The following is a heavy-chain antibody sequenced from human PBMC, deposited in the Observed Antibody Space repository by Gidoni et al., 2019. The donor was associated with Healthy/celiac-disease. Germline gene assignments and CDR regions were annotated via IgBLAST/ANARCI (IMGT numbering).Heavy chain of an antibody. J-gene: IGHJ6*02. Sequence: GQLVQSGAEVKKPGSSVKVSCKASGGPVRRYAISGVRQAPGQGLEWMGGIIPIFGTTNYAQKFQGRVTITADESTGTAYMELSSLRSEDTSVYYCARGGYCSGGSCYGGYYYYGMDVWGQGTTVTVSS. CDR3: ARGGYCSGGSCYGGYYYYGMDV. V-gene: IGHV1-69*01. CDR1: GGPVRRYA. CDR2: IIPIFGTT. D-gene: IGHD2-15*01.